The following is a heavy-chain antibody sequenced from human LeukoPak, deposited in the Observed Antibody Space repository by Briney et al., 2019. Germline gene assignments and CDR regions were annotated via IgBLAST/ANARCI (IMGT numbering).Heavy chain of an antibody. CDR3: AREARGGYTYFDN. V-gene: IGHV4-4*07. CDR1: GGSMSGYF. Sequence: PSETLSLTCTVSGGSMSGYFWAWIRRPAGKGLEWIGRIYSSGTTNYHLSLKSRVTMSLDTSKNQFSLSLTSVTAADTAVYYCAREARGGYTYFDNWGQGTLVTVSS. D-gene: IGHD5-12*01. J-gene: IGHJ4*02. CDR2: IYSSGTT.